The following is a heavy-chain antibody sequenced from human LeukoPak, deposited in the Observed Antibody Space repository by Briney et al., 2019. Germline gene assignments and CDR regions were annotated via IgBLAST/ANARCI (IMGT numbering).Heavy chain of an antibody. V-gene: IGHV1-46*01. CDR2: INPNDATT. CDR3: ARAQYNDRGPDY. CDR1: GYTFTSYY. J-gene: IGHJ4*02. Sequence: ASVKVSCKASGYTFTSYYMQWVRQAPGQGLEWMGIINPNDATTSYTQKFQGRVAMTRDTSTSTVYMELSSLRSEVTAVYYCARAQYNDRGPDYWGQGTLVTVSS. D-gene: IGHD3-22*01.